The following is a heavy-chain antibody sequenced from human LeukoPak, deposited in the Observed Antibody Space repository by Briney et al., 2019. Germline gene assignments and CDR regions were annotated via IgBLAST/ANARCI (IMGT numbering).Heavy chain of an antibody. CDR2: IHSGGNT. J-gene: IGHJ6*03. CDR3: ARVLANYYYYMDV. V-gene: IGHV3-53*01. Sequence: PGGSLRLSCAASGFTVSTNYMSWVRQAPGKGLEWVSVIHSGGNTYYAGSVKGRFTISRDNSKNTLYLQMNSLRAEDTAIYYCARVLANYYYYMDVWGKGTTVTVSS. D-gene: IGHD2-15*01. CDR1: GFTVSTNY.